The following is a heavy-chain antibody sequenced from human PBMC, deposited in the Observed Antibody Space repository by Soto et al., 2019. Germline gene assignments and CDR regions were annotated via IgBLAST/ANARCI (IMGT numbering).Heavy chain of an antibody. CDR2: IYYSGST. Sequence: QLQLQESGPGLVKPSETLSLTCTVSGGSISSSSYYWGWIRQPPGKGLEWIGSIYYSGSTYYNPSLKSRVTISVDTSKNQFSRKLSSVTAADPAGYYCASPKIAFYNWFDPWGQGTLVTVAS. J-gene: IGHJ5*02. V-gene: IGHV4-39*01. D-gene: IGHD3-3*02. CDR3: ASPKIAFYNWFDP. CDR1: GGSISSSSYY.